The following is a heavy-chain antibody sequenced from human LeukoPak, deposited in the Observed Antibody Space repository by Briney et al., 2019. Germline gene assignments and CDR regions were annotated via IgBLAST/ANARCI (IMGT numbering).Heavy chain of an antibody. CDR3: AKGCLLVAYFDY. D-gene: IGHD5-12*01. CDR1: GFTLSSYA. V-gene: IGHV3-23*01. Sequence: GGSLRLSCAASGFTLSSYAMSWVRQAPGKGLEWVSVISGSGGSTYYADSVKGRFTIYRDNSKNTLYLQMNSLRAEDTVVYYCAKGCLLVAYFDYWGQGTLVTVSS. CDR2: ISGSGGST. J-gene: IGHJ4*02.